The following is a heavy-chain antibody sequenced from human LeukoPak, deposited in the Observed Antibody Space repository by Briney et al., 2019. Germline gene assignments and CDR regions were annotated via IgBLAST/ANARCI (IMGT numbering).Heavy chain of an antibody. J-gene: IGHJ6*03. CDR1: GFTFSSYG. V-gene: IGHV3-30*18. CDR2: ISYDGSNK. D-gene: IGHD2-2*01. CDR3: AKDGDNSYCSSTSCYGLFGYMDV. Sequence: PGRSLRLSCAASGFTFSSYGMHWVRQAPGKGLEWVAVISYDGSNKYYADSVKGRFTISRDNSKNTLYLQMNSLRAEDTAVYYCAKDGDNSYCSSTSCYGLFGYMDVWGKGTTVTVSS.